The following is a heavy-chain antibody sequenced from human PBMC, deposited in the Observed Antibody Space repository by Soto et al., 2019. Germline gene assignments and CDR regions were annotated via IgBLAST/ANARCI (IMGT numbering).Heavy chain of an antibody. CDR1: GFTFSDYY. CDR3: ARDHHRYSGYDYVDY. D-gene: IGHD5-12*01. V-gene: IGHV3-11*05. J-gene: IGHJ4*02. Sequence: QVQLVESGGGLVKPGGSLRLSCAASGFTFSDYYMSWIRQAPGKGREWVSYISSSSSYTNYADSVKGRFTSSRDNAKNSLYLQMNSLRAEGTAVYYCARDHHRYSGYDYVDYWGQGTLVTVSS. CDR2: ISSSSSYT.